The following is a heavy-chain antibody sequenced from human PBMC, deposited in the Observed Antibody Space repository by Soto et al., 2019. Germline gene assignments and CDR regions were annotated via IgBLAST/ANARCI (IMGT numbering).Heavy chain of an antibody. J-gene: IGHJ6*02. CDR3: ARVSHLDCYYYYVMAV. CDR1: GASISSGY. CDR2: IYYDGRT. Sequence: PSETLSLTCTVSGASISSGYWSWIRQSPGKGLEWIGYIYYDGRTHYNPSLRSRVTMSVDTSKNQFSLKLSSVTAADTAVYYCARVSHLDCYYYYVMAVWGQGSSVTGSS. V-gene: IGHV4-30-4*01.